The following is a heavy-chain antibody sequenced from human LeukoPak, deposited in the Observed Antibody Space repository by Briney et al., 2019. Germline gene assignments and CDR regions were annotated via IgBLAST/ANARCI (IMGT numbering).Heavy chain of an antibody. V-gene: IGHV3-7*01. J-gene: IGHJ4*02. D-gene: IGHD3-10*01. Sequence: PGGSLRLSCAASGFTFSTYWMSWVRQAPGKGLEWVANINQDGSEKSYVDSVKGRFTISRDNDKKSLYLQMNSLRAEDTAVYYCARDRVNYFDYWGQGTLGTVSA. CDR2: INQDGSEK. CDR1: GFTFSTYW. CDR3: ARDRVNYFDY.